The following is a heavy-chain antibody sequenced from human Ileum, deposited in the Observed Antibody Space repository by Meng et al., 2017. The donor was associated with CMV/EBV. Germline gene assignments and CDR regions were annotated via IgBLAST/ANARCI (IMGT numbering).Heavy chain of an antibody. CDR1: GGTFSSYT. CDR2: IIPILGIA. V-gene: IGHV1-69*02. J-gene: IGHJ4*02. CDR3: ARGEGKLAQFDY. Sequence: SVKVSCKASGGTFSSYTISWVRQAPGQGLEWMGRIIPILGIANYAQKFQGRVTITADKSTSTAYMELSSLRSEDTAVYYCARGEGKLAQFDYWGQGTLVTVSS. D-gene: IGHD1/OR15-1a*01.